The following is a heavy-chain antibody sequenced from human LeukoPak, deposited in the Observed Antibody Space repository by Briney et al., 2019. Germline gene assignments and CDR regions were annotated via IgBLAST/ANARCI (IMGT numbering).Heavy chain of an antibody. J-gene: IGHJ3*02. CDR3: AKSRLSGINDAFDI. D-gene: IGHD3-3*01. Sequence: PGGSLRLSYAASGFTFSSYGMSWVRQAPGKGLEWVSAISGSGGSTYYADSVKGRFTISRDNSKNTLYLQMNSLRAEDTALYYCAKSRLSGINDAFDIWGQGTMVTVSS. CDR1: GFTFSSYG. CDR2: ISGSGGST. V-gene: IGHV3-23*01.